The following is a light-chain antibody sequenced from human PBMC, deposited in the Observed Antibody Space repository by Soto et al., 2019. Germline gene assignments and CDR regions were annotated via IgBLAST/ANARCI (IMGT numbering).Light chain of an antibody. J-gene: IGKJ1*01. CDR2: EVS. CDR3: LQTKQLPLT. Sequence: IILTQTPFSLSVIAGQPASISCRSSQSVLHSDGKTYLYWYLKRPGQSPQPLIYEVSNRFSGVPDRFSGSGSGTDFTLKIGRVEAEDVGVYYCLQTKQLPLTFRQGTMVEIK. V-gene: IGKV2D-29*02. CDR1: QSVLHSDGKTY.